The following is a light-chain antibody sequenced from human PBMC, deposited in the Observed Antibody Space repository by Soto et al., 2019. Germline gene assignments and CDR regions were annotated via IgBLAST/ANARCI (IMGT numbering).Light chain of an antibody. J-gene: IGLJ2*01. CDR2: DNN. Sequence: QSVLTQPPSVSAAPGQKVTISCSGSSSNIGNNYVSWYQQLPGTAPKLLIYDNNKRPSGIPDRFSGSKSGTSATLGITGLQTGDEDDYYCGTWDSSLSLVVFGGGTKLTVL. CDR3: GTWDSSLSLVV. CDR1: SSNIGNNY. V-gene: IGLV1-51*01.